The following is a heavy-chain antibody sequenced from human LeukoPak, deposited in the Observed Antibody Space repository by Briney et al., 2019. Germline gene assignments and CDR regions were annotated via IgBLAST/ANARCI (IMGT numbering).Heavy chain of an antibody. Sequence: GGSLRLSCAASGFTFSSYAMSWVRQAPGKGLEWVSAISGSGDSTYYADSVKGRFTISRDNSKNTLYLQMHSLRAEDTAVYYCAKPIKYYYDSSGYYLFPGFDYWGQGTLVTVSS. CDR3: AKPIKYYYDSSGYYLFPGFDY. CDR2: ISGSGDST. CDR1: GFTFSSYA. D-gene: IGHD3-22*01. J-gene: IGHJ4*02. V-gene: IGHV3-23*01.